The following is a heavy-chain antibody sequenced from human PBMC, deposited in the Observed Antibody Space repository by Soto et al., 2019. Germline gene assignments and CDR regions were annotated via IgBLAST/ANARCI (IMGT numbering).Heavy chain of an antibody. Sequence: GGSLRLSCAASGFTFSSYSMNWVRQAPGKGLEWVSSISSSSSYIYYADSVKGRFTISRDNAKNSLYLQMNSLRAEDTAVYYCARVEVDSSSWYNDGYYYGMDVWGQGTTVTVSS. CDR1: GFTFSSYS. J-gene: IGHJ6*02. V-gene: IGHV3-21*01. CDR3: ARVEVDSSSWYNDGYYYGMDV. CDR2: ISSSSSYI. D-gene: IGHD6-13*01.